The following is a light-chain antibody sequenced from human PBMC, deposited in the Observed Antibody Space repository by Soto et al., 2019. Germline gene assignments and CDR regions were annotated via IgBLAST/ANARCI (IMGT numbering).Light chain of an antibody. CDR2: GAS. CDR1: QSVNSDY. Sequence: DIVLTQSPGPLSLSPGERATLSCMASQSVNSDYLAWFQQKPGQAPRLLIYGASTRTTGIPDRFSGSGSGTDFTLTIGRLEPGDVAVYYCLHYGGSPLTLGQGTRLEIK. J-gene: IGKJ5*01. V-gene: IGKV3-20*01. CDR3: LHYGGSPLT.